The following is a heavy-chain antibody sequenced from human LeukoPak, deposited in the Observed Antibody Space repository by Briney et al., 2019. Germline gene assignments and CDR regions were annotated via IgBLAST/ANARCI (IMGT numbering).Heavy chain of an antibody. CDR2: INHSGST. CDR3: ARERRSRGYCSSTSCYRSSSSPFDY. CDR1: GGSFSGYY. J-gene: IGHJ4*02. D-gene: IGHD2-2*02. V-gene: IGHV4-34*01. Sequence: SETLSLTCAVYGGSFSGYYWSWLRQPPGKGLEWIGEINHSGSTNYNPSLKSRVTISVDTSKNQFSLKLSSVTAADTAVYYCARERRSRGYCSSTSCYRSSSSPFDYWGQGTLVTVSS.